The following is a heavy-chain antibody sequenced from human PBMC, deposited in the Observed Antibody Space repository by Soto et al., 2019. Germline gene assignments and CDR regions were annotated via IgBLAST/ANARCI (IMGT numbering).Heavy chain of an antibody. CDR1: GFAFSSYA. CDR2: ISGSGGST. J-gene: IGHJ6*02. CDR3: AKDQPPVANYEAVYYYYGMDV. D-gene: IGHD3-22*01. V-gene: IGHV3-23*01. Sequence: GGSLRLSCAASGFAFSSYAMSWVRQAPGKGLKWVSAISGSGGSTYYADSVKGRFTISRDNSKNTLYLQMNSLRAEDTAVYYCAKDQPPVANYEAVYYYYGMDVWGQGTTVTVSS.